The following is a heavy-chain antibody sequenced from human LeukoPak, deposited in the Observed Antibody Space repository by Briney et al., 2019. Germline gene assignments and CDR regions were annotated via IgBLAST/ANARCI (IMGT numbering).Heavy chain of an antibody. CDR3: VRRGYSSSWFDP. J-gene: IGHJ5*02. CDR2: INAGNGNT. CDR1: GYTFTSYA. Sequence: GASVKVSCKASGYTFTSYAMHWVRQAPGQRLEWMGWINAGNGNTKYSQEFQGRVTITRDTSASTAYMELSSLRSEDMAVYYCVRRGYSSSWFDPWGQGTLVTVSS. V-gene: IGHV1-3*03. D-gene: IGHD6-13*01.